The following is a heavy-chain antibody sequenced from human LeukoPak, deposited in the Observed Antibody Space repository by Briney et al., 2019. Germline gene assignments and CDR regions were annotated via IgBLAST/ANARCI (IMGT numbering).Heavy chain of an antibody. D-gene: IGHD2-15*01. Sequence: SVKVAFKASLGTFSSYSISWVRQAPGQGREWVGRIIPIFGIANYAHKSQARDTIPANKSPGTPYRELSTLRSEDTPVFSCARDRGYCVGGSCPAALDYWGQGTLVTVSS. CDR3: ARDRGYCVGGSCPAALDY. CDR2: IIPIFGIA. CDR1: LGTFSSYS. J-gene: IGHJ4*02. V-gene: IGHV1-69*04.